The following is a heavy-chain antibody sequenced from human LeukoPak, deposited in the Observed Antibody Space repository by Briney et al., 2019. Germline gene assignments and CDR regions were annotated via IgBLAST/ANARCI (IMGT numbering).Heavy chain of an antibody. CDR1: GYTFTSYD. V-gene: IGHV1-8*01. CDR2: MNPNSGNT. Sequence: ASVKVSCKASGYTFTSYDINWVRHATGQGLEWMGWMNPNSGNTGYAQKFQGRVTITRNTSISTDYMELSSLRSDDTAVYYCARGRVLVRYYYYYMDVWGKGTTVTVSS. J-gene: IGHJ6*03. CDR3: ARGRVLVRYYYYYMDV. D-gene: IGHD6-13*01.